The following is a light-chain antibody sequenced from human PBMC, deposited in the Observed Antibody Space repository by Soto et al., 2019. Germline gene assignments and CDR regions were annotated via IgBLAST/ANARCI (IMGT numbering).Light chain of an antibody. CDR1: RDIGDR. CDR2: TAS. J-gene: IGKJ1*01. CDR3: LQDSTFPRT. V-gene: IGKV1-12*01. Sequence: DIQMTQSPSSVSASVGDRATITCRASRDIGDRLAWFRHKPGKAPQLLIQTASTLVRETPSRFSGSGSGTDFLLTINNLQPEDFATYYCLQDSTFPRTFGQGTKV.